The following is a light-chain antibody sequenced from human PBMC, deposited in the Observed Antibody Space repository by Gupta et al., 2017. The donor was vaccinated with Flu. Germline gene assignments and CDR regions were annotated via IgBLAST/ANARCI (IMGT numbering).Light chain of an antibody. V-gene: IGKV3-20*01. Sequence: TLSLSPGERATRSCRASQSVSSSYLAWYQQKLGQAPRLLIYGASSRATGIPDRFSGSGSGTDFTLTISRLEPEDFAVYYCQQYGSSPSLTFGGGTKVEIK. J-gene: IGKJ4*01. CDR1: QSVSSSY. CDR3: QQYGSSPSLT. CDR2: GAS.